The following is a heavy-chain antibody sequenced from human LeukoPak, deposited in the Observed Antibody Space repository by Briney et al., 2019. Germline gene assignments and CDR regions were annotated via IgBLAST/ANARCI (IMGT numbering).Heavy chain of an antibody. CDR3: ARRGTSGSYLFDY. V-gene: IGHV3-23*01. CDR2: ISGSGGST. J-gene: IGHJ4*02. CDR1: GFTFSSYA. Sequence: LPGGSLRLSCAASGFTFSSYAMSWDRQAPGKGLEWVSAISGSGGSTYYADSVKGRFTISRDNSKNTLYLQMNSLRAEDAAVYYCARRGTSGSYLFDYWGQGTLVTVSS. D-gene: IGHD1-26*01.